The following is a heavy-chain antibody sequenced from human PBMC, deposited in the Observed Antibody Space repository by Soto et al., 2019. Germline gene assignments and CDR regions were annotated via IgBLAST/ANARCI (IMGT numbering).Heavy chain of an antibody. D-gene: IGHD5-12*01. CDR3: RGYGY. CDR2: IYSGGST. V-gene: IGHV3-53*01. Sequence: EVQVVESGGGLIQPGGSLRLSCEVSGFSVTANYMSWVRQAPGKGLEWVSVIYSGGSTYYIASVKGRFSISSDISKNTLYLQMNSLRAEDTAVYYCRGYGYWGQGTLVTVSS. CDR1: GFSVTANY. J-gene: IGHJ4*02.